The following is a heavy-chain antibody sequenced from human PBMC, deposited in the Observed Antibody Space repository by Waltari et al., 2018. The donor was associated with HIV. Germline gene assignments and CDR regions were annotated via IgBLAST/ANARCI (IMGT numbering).Heavy chain of an antibody. CDR1: GGSFSGYY. V-gene: IGHV4-34*01. D-gene: IGHD6-13*01. CDR2: INQSGST. CDR3: ASDFRAAGTGVDY. J-gene: IGHJ4*02. Sequence: QVQLQQWGAGLLKPSETLSLTCAVYGGSFSGYYWSWIRQPPGKGLEWIGEINQSGSTNYNPSLKSRVTISVDTSKNQFSLKLSSVTAADTAVYYCASDFRAAGTGVDYWGQGTLVTVSS.